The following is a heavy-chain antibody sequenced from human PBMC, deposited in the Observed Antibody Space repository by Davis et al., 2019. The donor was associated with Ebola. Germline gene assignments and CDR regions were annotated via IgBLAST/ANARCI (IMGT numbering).Heavy chain of an antibody. CDR1: GFTFSSYA. V-gene: IGHV3-23*01. CDR2: ISGSGGST. CDR3: AKGILEWLFYFDY. J-gene: IGHJ4*02. Sequence: GESLKISCAASGFTFSSYAMSWVRQAPGKGLEWVSAISGSGGSTYYADSVKGRFTISRDNSKNTLYLQMNNLRAEDTAVYYCAKGILEWLFYFDYWGQGTLVTVSS. D-gene: IGHD3-3*01.